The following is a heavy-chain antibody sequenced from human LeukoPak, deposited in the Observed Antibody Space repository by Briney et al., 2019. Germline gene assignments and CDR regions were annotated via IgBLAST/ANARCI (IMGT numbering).Heavy chain of an antibody. CDR3: AKDTSYYYYYGMDV. Sequence: GGSLRLSCAASGFTFDDYAMHWVRQAPGKGLEWVSGISWNSGSIGYADSVKGRFTIFRDNAKNSLYLQMNSLRAEDTALYYCAKDTSYYYYYGMDVWGQGTTVTVSS. CDR1: GFTFDDYA. J-gene: IGHJ6*02. CDR2: ISWNSGSI. V-gene: IGHV3-9*01.